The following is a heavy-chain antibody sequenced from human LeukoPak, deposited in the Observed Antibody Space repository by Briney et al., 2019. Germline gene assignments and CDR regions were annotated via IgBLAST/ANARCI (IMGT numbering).Heavy chain of an antibody. Sequence: APVKVSCKASGYTFTSYDINWVRQATGQELEWMGWMNPNSGNTGYAQKFQGRVTMTRNTSISTAYMELSSLRSEDTAVYYCARRPTKARRYCSGGSCYPARTDAFDIWGQGTMVTVSS. V-gene: IGHV1-8*01. CDR1: GYTFTSYD. D-gene: IGHD2-15*01. CDR2: MNPNSGNT. J-gene: IGHJ3*02. CDR3: ARRPTKARRYCSGGSCYPARTDAFDI.